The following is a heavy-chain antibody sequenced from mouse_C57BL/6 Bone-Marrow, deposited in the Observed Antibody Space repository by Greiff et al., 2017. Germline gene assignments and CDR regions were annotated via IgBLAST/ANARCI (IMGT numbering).Heavy chain of an antibody. J-gene: IGHJ2*01. CDR2: IHPSDSDT. V-gene: IGHV1-74*01. D-gene: IGHD4-1*01. CDR3: AIGYWDGDYFDY. CDR1: GYTFTSYW. Sequence: QVQLQQPGAELVKPGASVKVSCTASGYTFTSYWMHWVKQRPGQGLEWIGRIHPSDSDTNYNQKFKGKATLTVDKSSSTAYMQLSSLTSEDSAVYYCAIGYWDGDYFDYWGQGTTLTVSS.